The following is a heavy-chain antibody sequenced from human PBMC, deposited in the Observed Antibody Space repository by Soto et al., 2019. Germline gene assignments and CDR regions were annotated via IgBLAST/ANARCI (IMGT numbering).Heavy chain of an antibody. J-gene: IGHJ6*02. CDR1: GYTFNSYG. Sequence: QVQLVQSGTEVKKPGASVKVSCKASGYTFNSYGISWVRQAPGQGLEWMGWISPYDDNTNYAQNLQGRVTMTTDTSARTAYMELRRLRSGDTAVYYCARGGYYDSSGSRNYHYYGMDAWGQGTTVTVS. CDR3: ARGGYYDSSGSRNYHYYGMDA. D-gene: IGHD3-22*01. V-gene: IGHV1-18*01. CDR2: ISPYDDNT.